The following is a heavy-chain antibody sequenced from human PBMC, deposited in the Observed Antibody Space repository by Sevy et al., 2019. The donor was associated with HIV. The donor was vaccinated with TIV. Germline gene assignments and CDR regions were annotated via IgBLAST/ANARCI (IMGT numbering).Heavy chain of an antibody. V-gene: IGHV3-7*03. Sequence: GGSLRLCCAASSGFTFSSYWMSWVRQAPGKGLEWVANIKQDGSVKHHVDSVRGRFTISRDNAKNSLYLQMNRLKVEDTAVYYCARGTYYYDRTGYYHDVFDAWGQGTMVTVSS. CDR1: SGFTFSSYW. J-gene: IGHJ3*01. D-gene: IGHD3-22*01. CDR2: IKQDGSVK. CDR3: ARGTYYYDRTGYYHDVFDA.